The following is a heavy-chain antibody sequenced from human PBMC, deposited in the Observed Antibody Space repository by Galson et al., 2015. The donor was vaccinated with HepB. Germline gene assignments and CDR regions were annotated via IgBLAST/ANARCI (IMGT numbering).Heavy chain of an antibody. V-gene: IGHV3-48*01. Sequence: SLRLSCAASGFSFSSYSMNWVRQAPGKGLEWVSYISSSSSTTYYADSVKGRFSISRDSAKNSLYLQMNSLRAEDTAVYYCARERDYGGNPGAPDAFEFWGQGTMVTVPS. CDR1: GFSFSSYS. CDR2: ISSSSSTT. J-gene: IGHJ3*01. CDR3: ARERDYGGNPGAPDAFEF. D-gene: IGHD4-23*01.